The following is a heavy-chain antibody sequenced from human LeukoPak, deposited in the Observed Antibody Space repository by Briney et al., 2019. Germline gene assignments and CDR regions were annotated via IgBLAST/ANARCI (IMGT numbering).Heavy chain of an antibody. J-gene: IGHJ4*02. V-gene: IGHV3-48*01. D-gene: IGHD6-13*01. Sequence: PGGSLRLSCAASGFTFSSYSMNWVRQAPGKGLEWVSYISSSSSTIYYADSVKGRFTISRDNAKNSLYLQMNSLRAEDTAVYYRARDWAGQQPDSWGQGTLVTVSS. CDR2: ISSSSSTI. CDR3: ARDWAGQQPDS. CDR1: GFTFSSYS.